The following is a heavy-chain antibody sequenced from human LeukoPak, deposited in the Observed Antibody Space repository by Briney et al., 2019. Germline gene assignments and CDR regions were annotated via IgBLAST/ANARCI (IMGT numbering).Heavy chain of an antibody. Sequence: SETLSLTCAVYGGSFSGYYWSWIRQPAGKGLGWIGRIYTSGSTNYNPSLKSRVTMSVDTSKNQFSLKLSSVTAADTAVYYCARADPALRYFDWLLYGNAFDIWGQGTMVTVSS. CDR2: IYTSGST. J-gene: IGHJ3*02. CDR3: ARADPALRYFDWLLYGNAFDI. D-gene: IGHD3-9*01. V-gene: IGHV4-59*10. CDR1: GGSFSGYY.